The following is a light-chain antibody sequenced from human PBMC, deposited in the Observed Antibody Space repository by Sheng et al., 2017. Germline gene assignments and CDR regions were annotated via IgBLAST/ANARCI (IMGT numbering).Light chain of an antibody. CDR3: QQYGSSPPVT. CDR2: GAS. CDR1: QSVSSSY. Sequence: ETVLTQSPGTLSLTPGERATLSCRASQSVSSSYLVWYQQKPGQAPRLLIYGASSRATGIPDRFSGSGSGTDFTLTISRLEPEDSAVYYCQQYGSSPPVTFGQGTRLEIK. J-gene: IGKJ5*01. V-gene: IGKV3-20*01.